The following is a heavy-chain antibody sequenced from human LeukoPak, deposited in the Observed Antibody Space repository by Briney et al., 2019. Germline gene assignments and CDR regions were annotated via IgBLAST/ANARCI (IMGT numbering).Heavy chain of an antibody. CDR2: IYYSGST. CDR1: GGSISSYY. D-gene: IGHD2-2*01. J-gene: IGHJ3*02. V-gene: IGHV4-59*01. CDR3: ARELGQYCSSTSCYGYAFDI. Sequence: SETLSLTCTVSGGSISSYYWSWIRQPPGKGLEWIGYIYYSGSTNYNPSLKSRVTISVDTSKNQFSLKLSSVTAVDTAVYYCARELGQYCSSTSCYGYAFDIWGQGTMVTVSS.